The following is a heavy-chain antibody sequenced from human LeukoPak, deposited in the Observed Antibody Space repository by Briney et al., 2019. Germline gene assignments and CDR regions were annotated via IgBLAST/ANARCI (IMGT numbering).Heavy chain of an antibody. D-gene: IGHD3-10*01. Sequence: GGSLRLSCAASLFTFSSYGMNWVRQAPGKGLEWVSSISGGGDSSYYADSVKGRFTISRDNSKNTLYLQMNSLRAEDTAVYYCTKDRRIGMIQGVIDAFDIWGQGTMVTVSS. V-gene: IGHV3-23*01. J-gene: IGHJ3*02. CDR3: TKDRRIGMIQGVIDAFDI. CDR1: LFTFSSYG. CDR2: ISGGGDSS.